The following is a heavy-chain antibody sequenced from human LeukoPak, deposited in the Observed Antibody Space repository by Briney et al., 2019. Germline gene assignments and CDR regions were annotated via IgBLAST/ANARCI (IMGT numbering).Heavy chain of an antibody. V-gene: IGHV3-48*03. J-gene: IGHJ3*01. Sequence: GGSLRLSCEGSGFMFGKHGLIWVRQPPGKGLDWPSFCGPSGETRLYADSVKGRFTISRDNAENSVFLQMNSLRVEDTAVYYCARVSPMTDGAFDLWGQGIMVTVSS. D-gene: IGHD2-21*02. CDR2: CGPSGETR. CDR3: ARVSPMTDGAFDL. CDR1: GFMFGKHG.